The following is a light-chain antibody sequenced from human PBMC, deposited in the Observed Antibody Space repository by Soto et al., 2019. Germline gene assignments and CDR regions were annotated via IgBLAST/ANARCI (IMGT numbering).Light chain of an antibody. Sequence: EIVWTQSPGTLSLSPGERATLSCRASQSVSSSYLAWYQQKPGQAPRLLIYGASSRATGIPDRFSGSGSGTDVTLTISRLEPEDFAVYYCHQYGSLYTFGQGTKVEIK. CDR1: QSVSSSY. CDR3: HQYGSLYT. J-gene: IGKJ2*01. CDR2: GAS. V-gene: IGKV3-20*01.